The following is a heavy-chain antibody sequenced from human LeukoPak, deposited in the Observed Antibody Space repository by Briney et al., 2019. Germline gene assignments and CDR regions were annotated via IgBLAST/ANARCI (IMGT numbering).Heavy chain of an antibody. Sequence: GGSLRLSCAASGFTFSSYAMHWVRQAPGKGLEWVAVISYDGSNKYYADSAKGRFTISRDNSKNTLYLQMNSLRAEDTAVYYCASSVRGSYYYWGQGTLVTVSS. J-gene: IGHJ4*02. CDR2: ISYDGSNK. D-gene: IGHD1-26*01. V-gene: IGHV3-30-3*01. CDR1: GFTFSSYA. CDR3: ASSVRGSYYY.